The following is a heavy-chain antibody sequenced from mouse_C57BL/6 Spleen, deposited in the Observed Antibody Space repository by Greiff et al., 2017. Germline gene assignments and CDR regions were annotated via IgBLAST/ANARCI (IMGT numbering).Heavy chain of an antibody. J-gene: IGHJ3*01. CDR3: AREDYDYAPAWFAY. CDR2: IHPNSGST. CDR1: GYTFTSYW. D-gene: IGHD2-4*01. Sequence: QVQLQQPGAELVKPGASVTLSCKASGYTFTSYWMHWVKQRPGQGLEWIGMIHPNSGSTNYNEKFKSKATLTVDKSSSTAYMQLSSLTSEDSAVYYCAREDYDYAPAWFAYWGQGTLVTVSA. V-gene: IGHV1-64*01.